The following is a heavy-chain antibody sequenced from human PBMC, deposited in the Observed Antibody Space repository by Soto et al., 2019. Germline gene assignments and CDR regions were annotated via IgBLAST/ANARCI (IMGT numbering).Heavy chain of an antibody. J-gene: IGHJ4*02. Sequence: ASVKVSCKASGYTFTSYDINWVRQATGQGLEWMGWMNAYNGNTKFAQKFQGRVTMTTDTSTSTAYMELRSLRSDDTAVYYCARGDHYDSRGYYPGDYWGQGTLVTVSS. V-gene: IGHV1-18*01. D-gene: IGHD3-22*01. CDR1: GYTFTSYD. CDR3: ARGDHYDSRGYYPGDY. CDR2: MNAYNGNT.